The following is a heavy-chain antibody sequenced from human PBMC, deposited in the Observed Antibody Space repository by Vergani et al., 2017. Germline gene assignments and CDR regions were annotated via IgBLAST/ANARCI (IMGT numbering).Heavy chain of an antibody. J-gene: IGHJ4*02. CDR1: GFTVSSNY. CDR3: ASLEYSRSY. V-gene: IGHV3-11*05. D-gene: IGHD6-6*01. Sequence: VQLVETGGGLIQPGGSLRLSCAASGFTVSSNYMSWIRQAPGKGLEWVSYISSSSSYTNYADSVKGRFTISRDNAKNSLYLQMNSLRAEDTAVYYCASLEYSRSYGGQGTLVTVSS. CDR2: ISSSSSYT.